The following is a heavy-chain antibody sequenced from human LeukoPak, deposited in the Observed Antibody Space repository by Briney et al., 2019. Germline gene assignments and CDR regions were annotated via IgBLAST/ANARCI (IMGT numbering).Heavy chain of an antibody. CDR2: INSDGSST. J-gene: IGHJ4*02. CDR3: ARVSGYDYHFDY. Sequence: GGSLRLSCAASGFTFSSYWMHWVRHAPGKGLVWVSRINSDGSSTSYADSVKGRFTISRGNAKNTLYLQMNSLRAEDTAVYYCARVSGYDYHFDYWGQGTLVTVSS. D-gene: IGHD5-12*01. V-gene: IGHV3-74*01. CDR1: GFTFSSYW.